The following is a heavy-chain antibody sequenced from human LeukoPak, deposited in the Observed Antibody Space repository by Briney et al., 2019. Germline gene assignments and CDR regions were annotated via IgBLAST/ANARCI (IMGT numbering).Heavy chain of an antibody. V-gene: IGHV3-64*01. J-gene: IGHJ6*03. CDR2: ISRNGGST. Sequence: PGGSLRLSCAASGFTFSSYAMHWVRQAPGKGLEYVSGISRNGGSTYYANSVKGRFTISRDNSKNTLYLQMGSLRAADMAVYYCARGLYSSSYMDVWGKGTTVTVSS. D-gene: IGHD6-13*01. CDR3: ARGLYSSSYMDV. CDR1: GFTFSSYA.